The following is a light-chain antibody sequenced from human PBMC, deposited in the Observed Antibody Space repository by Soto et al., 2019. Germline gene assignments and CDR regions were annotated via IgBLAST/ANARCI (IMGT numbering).Light chain of an antibody. CDR2: MNN. CDR1: SSNIESTD. J-gene: IGLJ3*02. V-gene: IGLV1-47*01. CDR3: AAWDDSLSGWV. Sequence: QSVLTQPPSASGTPGQRVTFSCSGGSSNIESTDLYWYQHLPGTAPRLLIYMNNQRPSGVPDRFSGSKFGTSASLAISGLRSEDEADYYCAAWDDSLSGWVFGGGTKLTVL.